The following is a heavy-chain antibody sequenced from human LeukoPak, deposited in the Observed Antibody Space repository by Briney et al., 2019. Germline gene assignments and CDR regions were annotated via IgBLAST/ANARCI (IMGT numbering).Heavy chain of an antibody. J-gene: IGHJ6*03. V-gene: IGHV1-8*01. Sequence: GASVTVSCKTSGYTFMSYDINWVRQATGQGLEWMGWMNPNSLNTGYGQRFQGRVTMTMNTSMSTAYMELSSLRSEDTAVYYCARALSWTTESYYYMDVWGKGTTVTVSS. CDR2: MNPNSLNT. D-gene: IGHD3/OR15-3a*01. CDR1: GYTFMSYD. CDR3: ARALSWTTESYYYMDV.